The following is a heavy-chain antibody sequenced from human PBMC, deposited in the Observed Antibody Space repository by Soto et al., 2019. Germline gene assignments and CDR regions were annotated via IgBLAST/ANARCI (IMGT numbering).Heavy chain of an antibody. Sequence: ASEILSLTCTVSGGSSSSGDYCWSLIRQPPGKGLEGIGSIYYSGSTSYNPSLKSRVTISVATSKNQFSLKLSSVTAADTAVYYCARGAGVAARSSARLGTCYYGMDVWGQGTTVTVSS. J-gene: IGHJ6*02. D-gene: IGHD6-6*01. CDR2: IYYSGST. V-gene: IGHV4-39*01. CDR3: ARGAGVAARSSARLGTCYYGMDV. CDR1: GGSSSSGDYC.